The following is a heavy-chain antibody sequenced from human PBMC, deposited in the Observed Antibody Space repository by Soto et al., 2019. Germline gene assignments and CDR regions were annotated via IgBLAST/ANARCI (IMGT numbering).Heavy chain of an antibody. J-gene: IGHJ6*02. CDR3: PKDQSSIFRSDTAIDV. V-gene: IGHV3-30*18. D-gene: IGHD3-3*01. CDR2: ISYAGNNI. Sequence: PGGSLRLSCAASGFTFRNFVMHWVRQAPGKGLEGVAVISYAGNNIYYADSVKGRFTISRDNSGNTLYLEMSSLRGGDPAVYYVPKDQSSIFRSDTAIDVWGQGTTVTVSS. CDR1: GFTFRNFV.